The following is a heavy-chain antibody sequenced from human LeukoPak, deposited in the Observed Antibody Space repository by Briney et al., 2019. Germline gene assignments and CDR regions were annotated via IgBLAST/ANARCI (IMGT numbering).Heavy chain of an antibody. CDR2: INHSGST. CDR1: GGSISSGSYY. V-gene: IGHV4-39*07. Sequence: SETLSLTCTVSGGSISSGSYYWSWIRQPPGKGLEWIGEINHSGSTNYNPSLKSRVTISVDTSKNQFSLKLSSVTAADTAVYYCARYGSGWYAGYYFDYWGQGTLVTVSS. CDR3: ARYGSGWYAGYYFDY. D-gene: IGHD6-19*01. J-gene: IGHJ4*02.